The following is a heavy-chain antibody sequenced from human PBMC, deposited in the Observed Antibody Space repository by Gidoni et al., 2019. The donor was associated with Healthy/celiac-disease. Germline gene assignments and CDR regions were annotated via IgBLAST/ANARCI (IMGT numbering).Heavy chain of an antibody. V-gene: IGHV3-23*01. Sequence: EGQLLESGGGLVQPGGALRLSWAASGFTFRSYAMSWVRQAPGKGLEWVSAISGSGGSTYYADSVKGRFTISRDNSKNTLYLQMNSLRAEDTAVYYCAKDRSPITMIVVVSCFDYWGQGTLVTVSS. CDR1: GFTFRSYA. J-gene: IGHJ4*02. CDR2: ISGSGGST. CDR3: AKDRSPITMIVVVSCFDY. D-gene: IGHD3-22*01.